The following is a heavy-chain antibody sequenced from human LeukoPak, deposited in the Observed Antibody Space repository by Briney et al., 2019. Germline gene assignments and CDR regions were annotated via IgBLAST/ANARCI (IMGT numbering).Heavy chain of an antibody. Sequence: SETLSLTCAVYGGSFSGYYWSWIRQPPGKGLEWIGEINHSGSTNYNPSLKRRLMISVDTSNNQFSLQLSSVTAADTAVYYCARDSGYNYGPFDYWGQGTLVTVSS. CDR2: INHSGST. V-gene: IGHV4-34*01. J-gene: IGHJ4*02. CDR3: ARDSGYNYGPFDY. D-gene: IGHD5-18*01. CDR1: GGSFSGYY.